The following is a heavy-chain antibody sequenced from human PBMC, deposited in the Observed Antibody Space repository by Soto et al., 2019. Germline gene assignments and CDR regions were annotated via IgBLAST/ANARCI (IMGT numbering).Heavy chain of an antibody. D-gene: IGHD3-22*01. V-gene: IGHV4-34*01. CDR3: ARDGHYYDSSGYLVDY. CDR1: GGSFSGYY. CDR2: INHSGST. Sequence: SETLSLTCAVYGGSFSGYYWSWLRQPPGKGLEWIGEINHSGSTNYNPSLKSRVTISVDTSKNQFSLKLSSVTAADTAVYYCARDGHYYDSSGYLVDYWGQGTLVTVSS. J-gene: IGHJ4*02.